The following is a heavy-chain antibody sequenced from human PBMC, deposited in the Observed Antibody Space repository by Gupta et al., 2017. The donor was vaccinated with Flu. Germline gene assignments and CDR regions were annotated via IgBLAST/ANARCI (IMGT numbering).Heavy chain of an antibody. CDR2: ISSDGVHT. Sequence: EVQVVESGGGLVQPGGSLRLSCAASGFTFNMYTMFWVRQAPGKGLDYVSAISSDGVHTYYANSVKGRCTISRDNSKNTLYLQMGSLSAEDMAVYYCARGSFCGGGTCYSGPSILDYWGPGTLVTVSS. D-gene: IGHD2-15*01. CDR3: ARGSFCGGGTCYSGPSILDY. J-gene: IGHJ4*02. CDR1: GFTFNMYT. V-gene: IGHV3-64*01.